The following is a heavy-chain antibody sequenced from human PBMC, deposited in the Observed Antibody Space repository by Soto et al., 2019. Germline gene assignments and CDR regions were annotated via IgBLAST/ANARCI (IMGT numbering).Heavy chain of an antibody. D-gene: IGHD4-4*01. CDR2: ISAYNGNT. V-gene: IGHV1-18*01. CDR3: ARAHYSSGPFDA. Sequence: ASVKVSCKASGYTFTSYVIRWVRQAPGQGREWMGWISAYNGNTNYAQKLQGRVTMTTDTSTSTAYMELRSLRSDDTAVYYCARAHYSSGPFDAWGQGTLVTVSS. CDR1: GYTFTSYV. J-gene: IGHJ5*02.